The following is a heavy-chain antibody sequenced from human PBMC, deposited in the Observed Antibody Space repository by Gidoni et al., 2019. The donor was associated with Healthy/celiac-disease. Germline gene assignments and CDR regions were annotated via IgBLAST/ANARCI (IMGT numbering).Heavy chain of an antibody. CDR1: GGSISSSSYY. D-gene: IGHD3-22*01. Sequence: QLQLQESGPGLVKPSETLSLTCTVSGGSISSSSYYWGWIRQPPGKGLEWIGSIYYSGSTYYNPSLKSRVTISVDTSKNQFSLKLSSVTAADTAVYYCARDPDYYDSSGYYVSTQKRNDRHFDYWGQGTLVTVSS. CDR3: ARDPDYYDSSGYYVSTQKRNDRHFDY. CDR2: IYYSGST. J-gene: IGHJ4*02. V-gene: IGHV4-39*07.